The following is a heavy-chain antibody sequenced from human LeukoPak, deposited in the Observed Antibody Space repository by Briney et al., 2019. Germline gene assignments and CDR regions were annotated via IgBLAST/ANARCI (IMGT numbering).Heavy chain of an antibody. Sequence: PGGSLRLSCEVSGSTFSTYAMSWVRQAPGKGLEWVSGISDGTYYADSVKGRFTISRDNSKNTLYLQMNSLRVEDTAVYYCVKDLYSSVPSVHWGQGTLVTVSS. V-gene: IGHV3-23*01. CDR2: ISDGT. CDR3: VKDLYSSVPSVH. D-gene: IGHD6-19*01. J-gene: IGHJ4*02. CDR1: GSTFSTYA.